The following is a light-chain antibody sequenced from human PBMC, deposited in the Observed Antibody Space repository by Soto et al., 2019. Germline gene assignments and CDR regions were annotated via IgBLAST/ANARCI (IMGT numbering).Light chain of an antibody. Sequence: EIVMTQSTASLSVSPGERATLSFRASQSVRSNLAWYQQKPGQAPRLLIYGASTRATGIPARFSGSGSGTEFTLTISSLQSEDFAVYYCQQYNNWPPYTFGQGTKLEIK. V-gene: IGKV3-15*01. J-gene: IGKJ2*01. CDR2: GAS. CDR1: QSVRSN. CDR3: QQYNNWPPYT.